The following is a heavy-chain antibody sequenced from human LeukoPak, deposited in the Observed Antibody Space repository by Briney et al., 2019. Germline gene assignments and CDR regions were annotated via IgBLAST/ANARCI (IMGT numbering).Heavy chain of an antibody. CDR1: GYTFTSYG. J-gene: IGHJ4*02. CDR3: ARAGLWFGELSFDY. CDR2: ISAYNGNT. Sequence: GASVKVSCKASGYTFTSYGISWVRQAPGQGLEWMGWISAYNGNTNYAQKLQGRVTMTADTSTSTAYMELRSLRSDDTAVYYCARAGLWFGELSFDYWGQGTLVTVSS. V-gene: IGHV1-18*01. D-gene: IGHD3-10*01.